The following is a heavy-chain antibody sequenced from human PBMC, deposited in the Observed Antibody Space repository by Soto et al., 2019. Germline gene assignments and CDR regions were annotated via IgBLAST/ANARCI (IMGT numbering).Heavy chain of an antibody. CDR1: GGSISSSSYY. V-gene: IGHV4-39*01. D-gene: IGHD3-16*02. CDR3: ARQEDTFGGVIVDAFDI. CDR2: IYYSGST. J-gene: IGHJ3*02. Sequence: QLQLQESGPGLVKPSETLSLTCTVSGGSISSSSYYWGWIRQPPGKGLEWIGSIYYSGSTYYNPSLKSRVTIAVDTAKNHFSLKLSSVTAADTAVYYCARQEDTFGGVIVDAFDIWGQGTMVTVSS.